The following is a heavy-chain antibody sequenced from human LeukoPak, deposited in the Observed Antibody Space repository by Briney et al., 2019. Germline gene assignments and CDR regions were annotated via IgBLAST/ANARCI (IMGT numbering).Heavy chain of an antibody. CDR3: ARRGYCSSTSCYTIDY. CDR2: VHPADSDT. CDR1: GYRFTRYW. Sequence: GESRKISCQGSGYRFTRYWIGWVRQMPGKGLEWMGIVHPADSDTRYSTSFEGQVTISVDKSISTAYLQWSSLKASDTAMYYCARRGYCSSTSCYTIDYWGQGTLVTVSS. D-gene: IGHD2-2*02. J-gene: IGHJ4*02. V-gene: IGHV5-51*01.